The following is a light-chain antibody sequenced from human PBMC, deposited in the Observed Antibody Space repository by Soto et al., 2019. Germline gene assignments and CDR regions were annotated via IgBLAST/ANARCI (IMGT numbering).Light chain of an antibody. Sequence: DIQLTQSPSFLSASVGDRVTITCRASQGINTYLAWYQQKPGKAPKSLIYGASTLQTGVPSRFSGSGSGTEFTLIISGLQPDDSATYYCQQYTNTNNPWMFGQGTKVDIK. CDR2: GAS. V-gene: IGKV1-9*01. CDR1: QGINTY. CDR3: QQYTNTNNPWM. J-gene: IGKJ1*01.